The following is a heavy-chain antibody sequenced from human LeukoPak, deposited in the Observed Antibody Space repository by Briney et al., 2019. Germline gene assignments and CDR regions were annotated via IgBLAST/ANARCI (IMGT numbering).Heavy chain of an antibody. J-gene: IGHJ4*02. V-gene: IGHV1-24*01. D-gene: IGHD5-18*01. CDR2: FDPEDGET. CDR3: ATALMVIDPHYFDY. CDR1: GYTLTELS. Sequence: GASVKVSCEVSGYTLTELSMHWVRQAPGKGLEWMGGFDPEDGETIYAQKFQGRVTMTEDTSTDTAYMELSSLRSEDTAVYYCATALMVIDPHYFDYWGQGTLVTVSS.